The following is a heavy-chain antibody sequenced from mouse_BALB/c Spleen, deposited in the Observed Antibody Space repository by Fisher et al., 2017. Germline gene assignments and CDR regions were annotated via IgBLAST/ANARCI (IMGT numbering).Heavy chain of an antibody. J-gene: IGHJ4*01. V-gene: IGHV1-18*01. D-gene: IGHD2-1*01. Sequence: KFKGKATLTVDKSSSTAYMELRSLTSEDTAVYYCARWHGNCAAMDYWGQGTSVTVSS. CDR3: ARWHGNCAAMDY.